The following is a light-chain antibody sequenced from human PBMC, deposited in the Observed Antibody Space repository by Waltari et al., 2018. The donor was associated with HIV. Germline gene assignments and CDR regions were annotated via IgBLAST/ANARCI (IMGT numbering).Light chain of an antibody. V-gene: IGLV1-40*01. J-gene: IGLJ3*02. CDR2: GNS. CDR3: QSYDSSLSVWV. Sequence: QSVLTPPPSVSGAPGQRVTISCTGSSSNIGAAYAVHWYQQLPGTAPKLLIYGNSNRPSGVPDRFSGSKSGTSASLAITGLQAEDEADYYCQSYDSSLSVWVFGGGTKLTVL. CDR1: SSNIGAAYA.